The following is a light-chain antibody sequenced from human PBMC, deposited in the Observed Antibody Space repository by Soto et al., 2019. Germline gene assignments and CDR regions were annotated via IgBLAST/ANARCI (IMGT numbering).Light chain of an antibody. CDR2: DAS. CDR3: QQFSSYPLT. V-gene: IGKV3-20*01. CDR1: QTVRNNY. Sequence: EFVLTQSRGTLSFSPGERASLSCRAIQTVRNNYLAWYQQKPGQAPRLLIYDASSMATGIPDRFSGGGSGTDFTLTISRLEPEDFAVYYCQQFSSYPLTFGGGTKVDIK. J-gene: IGKJ4*01.